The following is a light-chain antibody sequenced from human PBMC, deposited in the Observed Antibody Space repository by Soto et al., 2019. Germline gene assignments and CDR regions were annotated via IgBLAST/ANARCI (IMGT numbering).Light chain of an antibody. CDR1: QTIGSNY. V-gene: IGKV3-20*01. CDR3: QQYVSWT. CDR2: GTS. Sequence: IVLTQSPGTLSVSPGERATISWRASQTIGSNYVAWYQQKPGQAPSHLIYGTSSRATGIPDRFSGSGSGTDFTLTTTRLEPEDSAIYYCQQYVSWTFGQGTKVEIK. J-gene: IGKJ1*01.